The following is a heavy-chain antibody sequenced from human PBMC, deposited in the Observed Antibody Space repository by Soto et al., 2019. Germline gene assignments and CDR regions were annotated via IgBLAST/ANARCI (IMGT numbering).Heavy chain of an antibody. CDR3: ARVFAPWSDFWTGFYAFGL. Sequence: HLQESGPALVKPSETLSLTCTVSGGYVDSYDDYWAWIRQTPGKGLEWLGTALHRGSTYYRPSLSNRLLMSVDTSQNRVSLRLRSVSATDTAVYFCARVFAPWSDFWTGFYAFGLWGQGIMVTVSA. V-gene: IGHV4-39*02. CDR1: GGYVDSYDDY. CDR2: ALHRGST. J-gene: IGHJ4*02. D-gene: IGHD3-3*01.